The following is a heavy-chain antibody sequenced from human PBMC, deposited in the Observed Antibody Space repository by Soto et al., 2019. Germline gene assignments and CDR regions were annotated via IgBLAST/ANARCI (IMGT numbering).Heavy chain of an antibody. V-gene: IGHV4-4*02. CDR1: GASVSSTNW. CDR3: ATLPPRIELRILPIPT. Sequence: QVQLRQSGPGLVKPSGTLSLTCAVSGASVSSTNWWSWVRQSPGKGLEWIGEIYHSGSTNYNPSLRGRVTISVDKSNNQFSPNMRYVTAADTAVYYCATLPPRIELRILPIPTWGQGTLVTVSS. CDR2: IYHSGST. J-gene: IGHJ5*02. D-gene: IGHD5-18*01.